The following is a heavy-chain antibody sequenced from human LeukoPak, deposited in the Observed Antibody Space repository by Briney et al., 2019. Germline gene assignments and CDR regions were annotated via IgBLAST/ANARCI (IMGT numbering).Heavy chain of an antibody. CDR3: ARHRWFGEFSFDY. D-gene: IGHD3-10*01. Sequence: SETLSLTCAVYGGSFSGYYWSWIRQPPGKGLEWIGEINHSGSTNYNPSLKSRVTISEDTSKNQFSLKLNFVTAADTAVYYCARHRWFGEFSFDYWGQGTLVTVSS. V-gene: IGHV4-34*01. CDR1: GGSFSGYY. J-gene: IGHJ4*02. CDR2: INHSGST.